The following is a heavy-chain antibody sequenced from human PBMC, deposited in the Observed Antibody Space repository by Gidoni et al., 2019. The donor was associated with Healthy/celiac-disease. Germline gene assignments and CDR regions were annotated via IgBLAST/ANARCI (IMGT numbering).Heavy chain of an antibody. CDR3: ARATYCSSTSCYSFDI. D-gene: IGHD2-2*01. J-gene: IGHJ3*02. Sequence: QVQLQQWGAGLLKPSEPLSLTCAVYGGSFSGYYWSWIRQPPGKGLEWLGEINHSGSTNYNPSLKSRVTISVDTSKNQFSLKLSSVTAADTAVYYCARATYCSSTSCYSFDIWGQGTMVTVSS. V-gene: IGHV4-34*01. CDR1: GGSFSGYY. CDR2: INHSGST.